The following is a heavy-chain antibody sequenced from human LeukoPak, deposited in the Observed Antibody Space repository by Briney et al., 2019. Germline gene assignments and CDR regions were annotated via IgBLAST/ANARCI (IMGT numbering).Heavy chain of an antibody. CDR1: GGTFSSYA. J-gene: IGHJ6*02. Sequence: ASVKVSCKASGGTFSSYAISWVRQAPGQGLEWMGRIIPILGIANYAQKFQGRVTITADKSTSTAYMELSSLRSEDTAVYYCARGIGSYPVASYYYYGMDVWGQGTTVTFSS. D-gene: IGHD1-26*01. CDR2: IIPILGIA. CDR3: ARGIGSYPVASYYYYGMDV. V-gene: IGHV1-69*04.